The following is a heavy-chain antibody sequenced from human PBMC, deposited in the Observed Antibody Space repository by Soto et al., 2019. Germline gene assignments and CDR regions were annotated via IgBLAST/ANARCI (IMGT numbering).Heavy chain of an antibody. CDR1: GGSFSGYY. CDR3: ARESHDILTGPPWVWYFDL. Sequence: QVQLQQWGAGPLRPLETLSLTCGVSGGSFSGYYWAWIRQSPGKGLEWIGEINDRGSINYNPSLKSRVSISVDTSMNHASLTLRSVPAVDTAVYYCARESHDILTGPPWVWYFDLWGRGTLVTVSS. D-gene: IGHD3-9*01. V-gene: IGHV4-34*01. J-gene: IGHJ2*01. CDR2: INDRGSI.